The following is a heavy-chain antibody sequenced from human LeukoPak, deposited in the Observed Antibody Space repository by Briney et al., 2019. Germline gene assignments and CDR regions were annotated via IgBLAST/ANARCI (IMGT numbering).Heavy chain of an antibody. V-gene: IGHV3-23*01. CDR3: AKGMSSGYYSVSAY. Sequence: GGSLRLSCAASGFTFSSYAMSWVRQAPGKGLEWVSAISGSGGSTYYADSVKGRFTISRDNSKNMLYLQMNSLRAEDTAVYYCAKGMSSGYYSVSAYWGQGTLVTVSS. D-gene: IGHD3-22*01. CDR2: ISGSGGST. J-gene: IGHJ4*02. CDR1: GFTFSSYA.